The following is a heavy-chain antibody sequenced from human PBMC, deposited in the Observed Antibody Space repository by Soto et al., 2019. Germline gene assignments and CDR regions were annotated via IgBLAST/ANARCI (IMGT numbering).Heavy chain of an antibody. D-gene: IGHD6-19*01. CDR1: GFTFSNAW. CDR2: IKSKTDGGTT. CDR3: TTFLEWLASDY. Sequence: EVQLVESGGGLVKPGGSLRLSCAASGFTFSNAWMSWVRQAPGKGLEWVGRIKSKTDGGTTDYAAPVKGRFTISRDDSKNTVYLQMNSLKSEDAAVYYCTTFLEWLASDYWGQGTLVTVSS. V-gene: IGHV3-15*01. J-gene: IGHJ4*02.